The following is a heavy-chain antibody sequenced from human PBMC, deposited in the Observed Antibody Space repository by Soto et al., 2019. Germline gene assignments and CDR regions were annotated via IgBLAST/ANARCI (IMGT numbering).Heavy chain of an antibody. CDR3: ARLRIATNNYKWFDP. CDR2: IYVTGAV. J-gene: IGHJ5*02. V-gene: IGHV4-31*03. CDR1: GAALNSGNYS. D-gene: IGHD2-21*01. Sequence: KSSETLSLTCSVSGAALNSGNYSWSWIRQVPGKGLEWIGHIYVTGAVDYNPSLRDRITISQDTSERQLSLNLRIVTAADTAVYYCARLRIATNNYKWFDPWGQGTLVTVS.